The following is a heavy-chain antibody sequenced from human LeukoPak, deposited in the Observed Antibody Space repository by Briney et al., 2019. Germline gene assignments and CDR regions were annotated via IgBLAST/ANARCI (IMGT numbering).Heavy chain of an antibody. V-gene: IGHV1-46*01. Sequence: ASVKVSCKASGYTFTGYYMHWVRQAPGEGLEWMGWINPSTRISACTEKFQGRVTMTADTSTNTVYMELSSLRSEDTAMYYCTPSGDGWGLDYWGQGTLVTVSS. CDR3: TPSGDGWGLDY. D-gene: IGHD3-16*01. J-gene: IGHJ4*02. CDR2: INPSTRIS. CDR1: GYTFTGYY.